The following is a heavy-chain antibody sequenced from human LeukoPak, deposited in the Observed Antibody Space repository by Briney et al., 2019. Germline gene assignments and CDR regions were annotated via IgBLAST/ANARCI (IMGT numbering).Heavy chain of an antibody. CDR2: ISGDGCRT. CDR1: GFSYDDYA. D-gene: IGHD2/OR15-2a*01. J-gene: IGHJ4*02. CDR3: AKGSMSAY. V-gene: IGHV3-43*02. Sequence: GGSVRLSCAASGFSYDDYAMHWVRQARGRGRACVCHISGDGCRTYYVDSVRGGLTNHRDNSRHVLYVPVNGQRTEDTAFYYCAKGSMSAYWGQGTLVTVSS.